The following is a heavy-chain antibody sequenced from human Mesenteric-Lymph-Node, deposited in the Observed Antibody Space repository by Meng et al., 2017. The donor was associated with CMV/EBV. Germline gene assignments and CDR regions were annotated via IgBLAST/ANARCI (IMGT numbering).Heavy chain of an antibody. CDR1: GYTFSNYD. Sequence: ASVKVSCKASGYTFSNYDINWVRQAPGQGLEWMGWISVDNGNTNYAQKVQGRVSMTTDTSTTTAYMELRSLRSDDTAVYFCARGIQEVEGVLYGGSYYYYGMDVWGQGTTVTVSS. D-gene: IGHD3-3*01. CDR2: ISVDNGNT. V-gene: IGHV1-18*01. J-gene: IGHJ6*02. CDR3: ARGIQEVEGVLYGGSYYYYGMDV.